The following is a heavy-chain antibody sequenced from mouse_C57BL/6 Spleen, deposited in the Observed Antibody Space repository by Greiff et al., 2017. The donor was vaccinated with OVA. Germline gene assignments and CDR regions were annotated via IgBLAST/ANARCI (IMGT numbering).Heavy chain of an antibody. D-gene: IGHD1-1*01. J-gene: IGHJ4*01. Sequence: QVQLQQPGAELVKPGASVKLSCKASGYTFTSYWMQWVKQRPGQGLEWIGEIDPSDSYTNYNQKFKGKATLTVDTSSSTAYMQLSSLTSEDSAVYYCARSDYYGSSRYAMDYWGQGTSVTVSS. V-gene: IGHV1-50*01. CDR1: GYTFTSYW. CDR2: IDPSDSYT. CDR3: ARSDYYGSSRYAMDY.